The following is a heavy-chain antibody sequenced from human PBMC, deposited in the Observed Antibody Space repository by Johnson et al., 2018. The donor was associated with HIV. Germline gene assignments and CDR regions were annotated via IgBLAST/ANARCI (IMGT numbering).Heavy chain of an antibody. V-gene: IGHV3-30*04. CDR1: GFTFSSYA. Sequence: QVQLVESGGGVVQPGRSLRLSCAASGFTFSSYAMHWVRQAPGKGLEWVAVISYDGSNKYYADSVKGRFTISRDNSKNTLYLQMNSLRAEDTAVYYCARGGGRGSYWGTLDGFDMWGQGTKVTV. CDR3: ARGGGRGSYWGTLDGFDM. D-gene: IGHD1-26*01. J-gene: IGHJ3*02. CDR2: ISYDGSNK.